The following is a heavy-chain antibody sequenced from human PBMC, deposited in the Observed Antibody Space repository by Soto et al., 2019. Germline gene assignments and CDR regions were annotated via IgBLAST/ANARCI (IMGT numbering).Heavy chain of an antibody. J-gene: IGHJ4*02. CDR2: ISDNGGNA. V-gene: IGHV3-23*01. D-gene: IGHD1-1*01. CDR3: AKLYWNPRYFDY. CDR1: GFTFSTVA. Sequence: GGSLRLSCVASGFTFSTVAMTWVRQAPGKGLEWVSGISDNGGNADYADSVRGRFTLSRDNSKNTLYLQMNHLKAEDTAVYYCAKLYWNPRYFDYWGQGARVTVSS.